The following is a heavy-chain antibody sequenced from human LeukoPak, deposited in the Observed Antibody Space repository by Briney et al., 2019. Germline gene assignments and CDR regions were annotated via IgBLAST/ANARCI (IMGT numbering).Heavy chain of an antibody. CDR1: GGSFSGYY. CDR3: ARGAAAGHDAFDI. CDR2: ISGSGGST. Sequence: ETLSLTCAVYGGSFSGYYWSWMRQPPGKGLEGVSAISGSGGSTYYADSVKGRFTISRDNSKNTLYLQMNSLRAEDTAVYYCARGAAAGHDAFDIWGQGTMVTVSS. D-gene: IGHD6-13*01. V-gene: IGHV3-23*01. J-gene: IGHJ3*02.